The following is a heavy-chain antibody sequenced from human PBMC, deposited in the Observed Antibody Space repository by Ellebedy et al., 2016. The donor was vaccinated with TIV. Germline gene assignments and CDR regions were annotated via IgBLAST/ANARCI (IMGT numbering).Heavy chain of an antibody. V-gene: IGHV3-21*01. J-gene: IGHJ4*02. D-gene: IGHD3-3*01. Sequence: GESLKISXAASGFTLSTYSMNWVRQAPGKGLEWVSSISSSSTYISYADSVKGRFTISRDNSKNTVYLEMNSLKVEDTAVYYCAGTGYDFWSGYYFSPDFDHWGQGALVTVSS. CDR2: ISSSSTYI. CDR1: GFTLSTYS. CDR3: AGTGYDFWSGYYFSPDFDH.